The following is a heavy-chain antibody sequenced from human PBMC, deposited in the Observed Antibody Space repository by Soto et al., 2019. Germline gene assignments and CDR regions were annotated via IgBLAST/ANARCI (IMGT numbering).Heavy chain of an antibody. CDR1: GGSINTYNLF. CDR2: IHYGGNA. J-gene: IGHJ4*02. CDR3: ARLNVTIDL. V-gene: IGHV4-39*01. D-gene: IGHD4-17*01. Sequence: SETLSLTCTVSGGSINTYNLFWAWVRQPPGKGLEWIASIHYGGNAYYSPSLTTRATISRDTSKNRVSLELRSVTAADTAVYYCARLNVTIDLWGLGPLVTLSS.